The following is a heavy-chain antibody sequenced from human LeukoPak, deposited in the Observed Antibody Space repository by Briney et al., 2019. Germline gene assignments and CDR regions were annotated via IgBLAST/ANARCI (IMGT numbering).Heavy chain of an antibody. D-gene: IGHD2-2*01. CDR2: ISPNSGGT. CDR3: ARANFLYCSSTSCLFDY. Sequence: GASVKVSCKASGYTFTDYYMHWVRLAPGQGLEWMGWISPNSGGTNYVQKFQGWVTMTRDTSINTAYMELSRLTSDDTAVYYCARANFLYCSSTSCLFDYWGQGTLVTVS. J-gene: IGHJ4*02. CDR1: GYTFTDYY. V-gene: IGHV1-2*04.